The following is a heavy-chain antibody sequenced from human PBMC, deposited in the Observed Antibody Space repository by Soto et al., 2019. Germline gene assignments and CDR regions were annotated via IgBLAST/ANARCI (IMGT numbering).Heavy chain of an antibody. J-gene: IGHJ4*01. V-gene: IGHV3-53*01. CDR3: ASMALDRVFSCSLPGFRDEY. CDR1: GFPVSSNY. D-gene: IGHD3-10*01. Sequence: GSLKLSCAASGFPVSSNYMSWVRQAPGKGLEWVSVIYSCGRTYYADSVKGRFTISRDNSKNTLYLQMNSLRAEDTAVYYCASMALDRVFSCSLPGFRDEYWGHSKLVTVSS. CDR2: IYSCGRT.